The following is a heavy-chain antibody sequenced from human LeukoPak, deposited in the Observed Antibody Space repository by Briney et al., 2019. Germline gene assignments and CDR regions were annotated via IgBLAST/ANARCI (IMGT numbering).Heavy chain of an antibody. CDR1: GFTFSSYG. D-gene: IGHD3-10*01. CDR2: ISGSGGST. CDR3: ASSRGGQYYFDY. J-gene: IGHJ4*02. Sequence: GGSLRLSCAASGFTFSSYGMSWVRQAPGKGLEWVSAISGSGGSTYYADSVKGRFTISRGNSKNTLYLQMNSLRAEDTAVYYCASSRGGQYYFDYWGQGTLVTVSS. V-gene: IGHV3-23*01.